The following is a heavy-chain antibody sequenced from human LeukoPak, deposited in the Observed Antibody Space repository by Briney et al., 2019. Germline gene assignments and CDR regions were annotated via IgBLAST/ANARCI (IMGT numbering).Heavy chain of an antibody. J-gene: IGHJ4*02. CDR1: GFTFSSYA. Sequence: GASLRLSCAASGFTFSSYAMSWVRQAPGKGLEWVSAISGSGGSTYYADSVKGRFTISRDDSKNTLYLQMNSLRAEDTAVYYCAKPYYYDSSRDWGQGTLVTVSS. V-gene: IGHV3-23*01. CDR2: ISGSGGST. CDR3: AKPYYYDSSRD. D-gene: IGHD3-22*01.